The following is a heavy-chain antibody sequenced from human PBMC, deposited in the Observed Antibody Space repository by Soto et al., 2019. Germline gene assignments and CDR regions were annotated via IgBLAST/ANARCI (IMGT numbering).Heavy chain of an antibody. CDR2: INGGGGAT. V-gene: IGHV3-23*01. CDR3: AKDPGYCVSSSCLGAGWFDP. D-gene: IGHD2-2*01. J-gene: IGHJ5*02. Sequence: EVQLMESGGGLVQLGGSLRLSCAASGITFSTHAMSWVRQAPGKGLKWVSTINGGGGATYYADSVKGRFTVSRDNSKNTLFLQMNSLRVEDTAVYYCAKDPGYCVSSSCLGAGWFDPWGQGTLVTVSS. CDR1: GITFSTHA.